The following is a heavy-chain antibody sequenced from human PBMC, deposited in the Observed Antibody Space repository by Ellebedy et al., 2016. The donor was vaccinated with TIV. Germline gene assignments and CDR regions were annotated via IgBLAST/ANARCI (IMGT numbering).Heavy chain of an antibody. J-gene: IGHJ6*02. CDR2: FWFDGSNT. D-gene: IGHD3-10*01. CDR3: ARDRRYGSGSDSDYYAMDV. V-gene: IGHV3-33*01. Sequence: GESLKISCAASGFTLSNYGMHWVRQAPGKGLEWVALFWFDGSNTYYADFVKGRFSISRDTSKNTLFLQMNSLRAEDTAVYYCARDRRYGSGSDSDYYAMDVWGQGTTVTVSS. CDR1: GFTLSNYG.